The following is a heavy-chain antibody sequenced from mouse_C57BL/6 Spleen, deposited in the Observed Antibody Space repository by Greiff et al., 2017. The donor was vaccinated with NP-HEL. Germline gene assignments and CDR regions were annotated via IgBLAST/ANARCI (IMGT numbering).Heavy chain of an antibody. J-gene: IGHJ4*01. CDR3: ARRTTVVGYYAMDY. Sequence: EVQRVESGGGLVKPGGSLKLSCAASGFTFSDYGMHWVRQAPEKGLEWVAYISSGSSTIYYADTVKGRFAISRDNAKNTIFLQMTSRRSEDTAMYYCARRTTVVGYYAMDYWGQGTSVTVSS. CDR2: ISSGSSTI. D-gene: IGHD1-1*01. V-gene: IGHV5-17*01. CDR1: GFTFSDYG.